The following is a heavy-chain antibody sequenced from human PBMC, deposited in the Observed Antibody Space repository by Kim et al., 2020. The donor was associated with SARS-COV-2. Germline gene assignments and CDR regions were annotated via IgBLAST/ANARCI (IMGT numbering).Heavy chain of an antibody. D-gene: IGHD3-3*01. V-gene: IGHV6-1*01. CDR3: ARDTDFRCLDY. Sequence: DYSVSVDTRITINADTSKNQFSLQLTSVTPEDTAVDYCARDTDFRCLDYWGQGTLVTVSS. J-gene: IGHJ4*02.